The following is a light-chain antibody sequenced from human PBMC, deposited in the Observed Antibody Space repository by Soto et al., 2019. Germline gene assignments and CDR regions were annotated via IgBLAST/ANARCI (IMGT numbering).Light chain of an antibody. V-gene: IGLV2-14*01. J-gene: IGLJ2*01. CDR1: SSDVGGYNY. CDR3: SSYTSSSTPVV. CDR2: EVS. Sequence: QSVLTQPASVSGSPGQSITISCTGTSSDVGGYNYVSWYQQHPGKAPKLMIYEVSNRPSGVSNRFSGSKSGNTASLTISGLQAEDEADYYCSSYTSSSTPVVFGGGPQLTVL.